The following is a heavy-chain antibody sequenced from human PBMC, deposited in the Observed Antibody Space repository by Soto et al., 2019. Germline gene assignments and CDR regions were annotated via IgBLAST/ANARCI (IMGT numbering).Heavy chain of an antibody. CDR1: GASITKYY. CDR2: IYYTGIT. J-gene: IGHJ6*02. D-gene: IGHD2-21*02. V-gene: IGHV4-59*03. CDR3: AITRVETHYYGGRDV. Sequence: QVQLQESGPGLVKASEILSLSCTVSGASITKYYYHWIRQAPGKALEWIGYIYYTGITNYNSSLESRVTISQDTSKNQLSLTMTSVTAADTAVYYCAITRVETHYYGGRDVWGQGTTVTVSS.